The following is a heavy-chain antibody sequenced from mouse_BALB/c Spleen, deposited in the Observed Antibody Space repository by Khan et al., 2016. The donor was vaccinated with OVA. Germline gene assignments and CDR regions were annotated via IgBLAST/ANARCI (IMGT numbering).Heavy chain of an antibody. CDR1: GYTFTSSW. CDR3: ARENYYGRSCYAMDY. V-gene: IGHV1S41*01. J-gene: IGHJ4*01. CDR2: IAPGNSNT. Sequence: DLVKPGASVKLSCEASGYTFTSSWIHWLQQSPGQGLEWIGLIAPGNSNTYYREMFTGKATLPVDTSSSPAYLHLRSLSSEDSAIFFCARENYYGRSCYAMDYWGQGTSVTVSS. D-gene: IGHD1-1*01.